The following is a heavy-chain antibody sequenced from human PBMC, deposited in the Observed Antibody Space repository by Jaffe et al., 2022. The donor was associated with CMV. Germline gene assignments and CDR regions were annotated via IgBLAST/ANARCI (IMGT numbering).Heavy chain of an antibody. Sequence: EVQLVESGGDLVQPGGSLRLSCAASGFTFSSYEMNWLRQAPGKGLEWVSYISSSGSTIYYADSVKGRFTISRDNARNSVFLQMNSLRAEDTAVYFCAREILGIPSTGATYWGQGTLVSVSS. CDR1: GFTFSSYE. D-gene: IGHD6-13*01. CDR2: ISSSGSTI. CDR3: AREILGIPSTGATY. J-gene: IGHJ4*02. V-gene: IGHV3-48*03.